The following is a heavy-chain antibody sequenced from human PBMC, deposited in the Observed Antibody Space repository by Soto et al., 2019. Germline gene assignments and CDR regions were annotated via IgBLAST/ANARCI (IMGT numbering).Heavy chain of an antibody. Sequence: PGGSPRLSCAASGFTFSDYYMSWIRQAPGKGLEWVSYISSSGSTIYYADSVKGRFTISRDNAKNSLYLQMNSLRAEDTAVYYCARATNSSSWYVEWFDPWGQGTLVTVSS. V-gene: IGHV3-11*01. D-gene: IGHD6-13*01. J-gene: IGHJ5*02. CDR2: ISSSGSTI. CDR3: ARATNSSSWYVEWFDP. CDR1: GFTFSDYY.